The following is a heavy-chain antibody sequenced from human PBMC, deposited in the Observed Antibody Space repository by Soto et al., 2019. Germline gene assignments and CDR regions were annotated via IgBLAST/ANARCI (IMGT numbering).Heavy chain of an antibody. D-gene: IGHD4-17*01. CDR2: ISYDGSNK. CDR3: ARDYGNYFDY. CDR1: GFTFSSYA. V-gene: IGHV3-30-3*01. Sequence: QVQLVESGGGVVQPGRSLRLSCAASGFTFSSYAMHWVRQAPGKGLEWVAVISYDGSNKYYADSVKGRFTISRDNSKNTLYLQMNSLRAEDTAVYYCARDYGNYFDYWGQGTLVTVSS. J-gene: IGHJ4*02.